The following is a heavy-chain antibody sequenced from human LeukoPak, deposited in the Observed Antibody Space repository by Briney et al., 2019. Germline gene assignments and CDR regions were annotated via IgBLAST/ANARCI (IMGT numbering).Heavy chain of an antibody. Sequence: GGSLRLSCAAPGFTFSSYAMSWVRQAPGKGLEWVSAISGSGGSTYYADSVKGRFTISRDNSKNTLYLQMNSLRAEDTAVYYCAKDSHTGGAQSCFDYWGQGTLVTVSS. V-gene: IGHV3-23*01. CDR3: AKDSHTGGAQSCFDY. D-gene: IGHD7-27*01. CDR1: GFTFSSYA. J-gene: IGHJ4*02. CDR2: ISGSGGST.